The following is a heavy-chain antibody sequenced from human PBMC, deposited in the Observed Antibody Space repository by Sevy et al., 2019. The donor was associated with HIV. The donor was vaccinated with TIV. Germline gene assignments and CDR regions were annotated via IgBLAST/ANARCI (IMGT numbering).Heavy chain of an antibody. CDR3: ARDIARRAGSLDAFDI. J-gene: IGHJ3*02. CDR2: IYSGGST. D-gene: IGHD6-13*01. CDR1: GFTVSSNY. Sequence: GESLKISCAASGFTVSSNYMSWVRQAPGKGLEWVSVIYSGGSTYYADSVKGRFTISRDNSKNTLYLQMNSRRAEETAVYYCARDIARRAGSLDAFDIWGQGTMVTVSS. V-gene: IGHV3-53*01.